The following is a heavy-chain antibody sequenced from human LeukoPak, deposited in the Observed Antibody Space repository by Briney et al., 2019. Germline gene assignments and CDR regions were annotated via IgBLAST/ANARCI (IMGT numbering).Heavy chain of an antibody. J-gene: IGHJ5*02. Sequence: GGSLRLSCAVSGFRVSDYYMRWVRQAPGKGLEWVGLIRDSGEAFYADFVRGRFAISRDETENTLYLQMNSLRVEDTAVYFCARDRAALQDWVEFDPWGQGTTVIVSS. CDR1: GFRVSDYY. CDR3: ARDRAALQDWVEFDP. D-gene: IGHD3/OR15-3a*01. V-gene: IGHV3-66*03. CDR2: IRDSGEA.